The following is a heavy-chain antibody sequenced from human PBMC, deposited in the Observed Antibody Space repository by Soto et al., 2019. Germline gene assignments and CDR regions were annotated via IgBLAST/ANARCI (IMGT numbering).Heavy chain of an antibody. CDR2: INHSGST. V-gene: IGHV4-34*01. Sequence: SETLSLTCAVYGGSFSGYYWSWIRRPPGKGLEWIGEINHSGSTNYNPSLKSRVTISVDTSKNQFSLKLSSVTAADTAVYYCAMLAIAAAGTSDYWGQGTLVTVSS. CDR1: GGSFSGYY. CDR3: AMLAIAAAGTSDY. D-gene: IGHD6-13*01. J-gene: IGHJ4*02.